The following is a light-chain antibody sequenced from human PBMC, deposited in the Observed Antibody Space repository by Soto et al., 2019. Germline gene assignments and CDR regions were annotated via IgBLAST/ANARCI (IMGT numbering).Light chain of an antibody. CDR1: QGISSY. CDR2: AAS. Sequence: AIRMTQSPSSLSASTGDRVTITCRASQGISSYLAWYQQKPGKAPKLLIYAASTLQSGVPSRFSGSGSGTDFTLTISCLQSEDFATYYCQQYYNYSLTFGGGTKVEIK. CDR3: QQYYNYSLT. V-gene: IGKV1-8*01. J-gene: IGKJ4*01.